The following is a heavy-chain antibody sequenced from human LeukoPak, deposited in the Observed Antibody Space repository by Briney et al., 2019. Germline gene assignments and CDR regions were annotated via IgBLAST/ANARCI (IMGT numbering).Heavy chain of an antibody. V-gene: IGHV4-31*11. CDR3: ARGVKGLRGAFDI. Sequence: SETLSLTCAVSGGSFSGFYWSWIRQHPGKGLEWIGYIYYSGSTYSNPSLKSRLTMSVDISKNQFSLKLSSVTAADTAVYYCARGVKGLRGAFDIWGQGTMVTVSS. D-gene: IGHD3-10*01. CDR2: IYYSGST. CDR1: GGSFSGFY. J-gene: IGHJ3*02.